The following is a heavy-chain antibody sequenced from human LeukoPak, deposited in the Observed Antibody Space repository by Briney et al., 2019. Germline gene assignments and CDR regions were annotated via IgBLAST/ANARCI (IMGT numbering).Heavy chain of an antibody. CDR3: ARDSLLPSAMGYYYMDV. J-gene: IGHJ6*03. D-gene: IGHD2-2*01. V-gene: IGHV4-61*02. Sequence: PSEXLSLTCTVSGGSISSGSYYWRWVRQPAGKGLEWIGRIYTSGSTNHNPSLKSRVTISVDMSKNQFSLKLSSVTAADTALYYCARDSLLPSAMGYYYMDVWGKGTTVTVSS. CDR1: GGSISSGSYY. CDR2: IYTSGST.